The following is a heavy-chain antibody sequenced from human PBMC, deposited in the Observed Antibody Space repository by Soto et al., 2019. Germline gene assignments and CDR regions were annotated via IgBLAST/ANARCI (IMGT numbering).Heavy chain of an antibody. CDR1: GFTFSSYA. CDR2: ISGSGGST. D-gene: IGHD5-12*01. J-gene: IGHJ4*02. V-gene: IGHV3-23*01. Sequence: GGALRLSCAASGFTFSSYAMSWVRQAPGKGLEWVSAISGSGGSTYYADSVKGRFTISRDNSKNTLYLQMNSLRAEDTAVYYCASTSIVATNFDYWGQGTLVTVSS. CDR3: ASTSIVATNFDY.